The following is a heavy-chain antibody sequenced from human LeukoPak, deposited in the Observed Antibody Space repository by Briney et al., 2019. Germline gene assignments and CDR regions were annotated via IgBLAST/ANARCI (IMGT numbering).Heavy chain of an antibody. J-gene: IGHJ4*02. CDR1: GFTFSSYG. CDR3: AKDHCSGGICYSYYFDY. CDR2: IHYDGSNK. Sequence: TGGSLRLSCAASGFTFSSYGMHWVPQAPGKGLEWVAFIHYDGSNKYYADSVKGRFTISRDNSKNTLYLQMNSLRAEDTAVYHCAKDHCSGGICYSYYFDYWGQGTLVTVSS. V-gene: IGHV3-30*02. D-gene: IGHD2-15*01.